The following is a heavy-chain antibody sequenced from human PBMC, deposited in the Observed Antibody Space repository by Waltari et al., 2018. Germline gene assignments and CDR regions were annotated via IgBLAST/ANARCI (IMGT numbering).Heavy chain of an antibody. CDR2: INHSGST. J-gene: IGHJ4*02. V-gene: IGHV4-34*01. Sequence: QVQLQQWGAGLLKPSETLSLTCAVYGGSFSGYYWSWIRQPPGRGLEWSGEINHSGSTNYNPSLKSRVTISVDTSKNQFSLKLSSVTAADTAVYYCARGRRLRDCSGGSCLPYFDYWGQGTLVTVSS. CDR3: ARGRRLRDCSGGSCLPYFDY. D-gene: IGHD2-15*01. CDR1: GGSFSGYY.